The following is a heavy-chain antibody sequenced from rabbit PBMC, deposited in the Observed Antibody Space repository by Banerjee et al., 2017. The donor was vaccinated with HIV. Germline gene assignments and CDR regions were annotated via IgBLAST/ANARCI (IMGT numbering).Heavy chain of an antibody. V-gene: IGHV1S40*01. CDR3: TRNKPGNSGYMPYFFL. D-gene: IGHD1-1*01. CDR1: GIDFSSSYY. J-gene: IGHJ2*01. CDR2: IDGGSSGST. Sequence: QSLEESGGDLVKPGASLTLTCKASGIDFSSSYYMCWVRQAPGKGLEWIACIDGGSSGSTSYASWAKGRFTISRTSSTTVTLQMTSLTAADTATYFCTRNKPGNSGYMPYFFLWGPGTLVTVS.